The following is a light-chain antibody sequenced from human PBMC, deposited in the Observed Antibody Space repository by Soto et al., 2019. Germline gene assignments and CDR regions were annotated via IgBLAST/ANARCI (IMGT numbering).Light chain of an antibody. CDR1: SSDVGGYNY. V-gene: IGLV2-14*01. J-gene: IGLJ3*02. CDR3: SSYSSVTTLWV. CDR2: EVS. Sequence: QSVLTQHASVSGSPGQSITISCTGTSSDVGGYNYVSWYQQHPGKAPKLIIYEVSNRPSGVSNRFSGSKSGNTASLTVSGLQAEDEAYYYCSSYSSVTTLWVFGGGTQLTVL.